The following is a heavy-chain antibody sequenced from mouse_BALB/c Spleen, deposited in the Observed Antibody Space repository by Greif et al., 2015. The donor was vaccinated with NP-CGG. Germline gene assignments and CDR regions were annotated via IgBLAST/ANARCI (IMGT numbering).Heavy chain of an antibody. Sequence: VQPQQSGAELVKPGASVKLSCKASGYTFTSYYMYWVKQRPGQGLEWIGEINPSNGGTNFNEKFKSKATLTVDKSSSTAYMQLSSLTSEDAAFYYCTRSVDGYYFDYWGQGTTLTASS. J-gene: IGHJ2*01. CDR1: GYTFTSYY. CDR2: INPSNGGT. V-gene: IGHV1S81*02. CDR3: TRSVDGYYFDY. D-gene: IGHD6-1*01.